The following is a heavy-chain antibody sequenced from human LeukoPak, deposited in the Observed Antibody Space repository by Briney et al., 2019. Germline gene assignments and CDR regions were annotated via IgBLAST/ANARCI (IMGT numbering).Heavy chain of an antibody. Sequence: GGSLRLSCAASGSTFSSYSMNWVRRAPGKGLEWVSSISSSSAYIYYADSVKGRFTIFRDNAENSLYLQMNSLRAEDTAVYYCAAAAPGTDWLDPWGQGTLVTVSS. D-gene: IGHD6-13*01. V-gene: IGHV3-21*01. J-gene: IGHJ5*02. CDR1: GSTFSSYS. CDR3: AAAAPGTDWLDP. CDR2: ISSSSAYI.